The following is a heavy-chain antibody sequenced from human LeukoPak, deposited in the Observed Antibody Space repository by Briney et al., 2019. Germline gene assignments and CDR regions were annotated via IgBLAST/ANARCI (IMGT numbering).Heavy chain of an antibody. D-gene: IGHD6-19*01. Sequence: SKTLSLTCTVSGGSISSGDYYWSWIRQPPGKGLEWIGYIYYSGSTYYNPSLKSRVTISVDTSKNQFSLKLSSVTAADTAVYYCARQGVAGLYYFDYWGQGTLVTVSS. CDR2: IYYSGST. J-gene: IGHJ4*02. CDR1: GGSISSGDYY. CDR3: ARQGVAGLYYFDY. V-gene: IGHV4-30-4*01.